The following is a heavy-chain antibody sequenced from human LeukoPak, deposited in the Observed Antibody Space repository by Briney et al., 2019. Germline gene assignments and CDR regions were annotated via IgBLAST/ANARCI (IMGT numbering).Heavy chain of an antibody. J-gene: IGHJ4*02. D-gene: IGHD4-17*01. CDR3: AKDPTNDYGDYYFDY. V-gene: IGHV3-23*01. Sequence: GGSLRLSCAASGFTFSSYAMSWVRQAPGKGLEWVSAISGSGGSTYYADSVKGRFTISRDNSKNTLYLQMNGLRAEDTAVYYCAKDPTNDYGDYYFDYWGQGTLVTVSS. CDR2: ISGSGGST. CDR1: GFTFSSYA.